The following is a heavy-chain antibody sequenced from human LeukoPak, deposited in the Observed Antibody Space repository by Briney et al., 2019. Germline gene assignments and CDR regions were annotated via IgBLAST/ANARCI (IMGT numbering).Heavy chain of an antibody. V-gene: IGHV4-38-2*01. CDR2: IYHSGST. CDR3: ARHRSLDRGTTVLDY. Sequence: SETLSLTCAVPGYSMSSGYYWGWIRQPPGKGLEWIGSIYHSGSTYYNPSLKSRVTISVDTSKNQFSLKLSSVTAADTAVYYCARHRSLDRGTTVLDYWGQGTLVTVSS. CDR1: GYSMSSGYY. J-gene: IGHJ4*02. D-gene: IGHD1-7*01.